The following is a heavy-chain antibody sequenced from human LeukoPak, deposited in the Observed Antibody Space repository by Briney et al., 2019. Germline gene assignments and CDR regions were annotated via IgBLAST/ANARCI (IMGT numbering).Heavy chain of an antibody. Sequence: SETLSLTCSVSGGSVSSGTYYWGWIRQPPGKGLEWIGSIYSSGITYCNPSLKSRVTIFADTSKNQVSLQLSSVTAADTAVYYCAGRPAGYWRQGTLVTVSS. J-gene: IGHJ4*02. CDR3: AGRPAGY. V-gene: IGHV4-39*01. CDR1: GGSVSSGTYY. CDR2: IYSSGIT.